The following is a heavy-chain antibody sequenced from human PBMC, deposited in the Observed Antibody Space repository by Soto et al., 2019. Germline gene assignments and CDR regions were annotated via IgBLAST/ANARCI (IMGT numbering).Heavy chain of an antibody. CDR3: ARDHNWNYGRFDY. CDR1: GFTFSSYE. D-gene: IGHD1-7*01. Sequence: PGGSLRLSCAASGFTFSSYEMNWVRQAPGKGLEWVSYISSSGSTIYYADSVKGRFTISRDNAKNSLYLQMNSLRAEDTAVYYCARDHNWNYGRFDYWGQGALVTV. V-gene: IGHV3-48*03. CDR2: ISSSGSTI. J-gene: IGHJ4*02.